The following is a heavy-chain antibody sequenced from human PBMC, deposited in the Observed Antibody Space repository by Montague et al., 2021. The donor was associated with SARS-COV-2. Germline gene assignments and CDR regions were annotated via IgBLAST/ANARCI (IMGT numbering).Heavy chain of an antibody. Sequence: SETLSLTCTVSGGSIRSSSYYWGWIRQPPGKGLEWIGSIYYSGSTYYXXXLKRRVTISVDTSKNQFSLKLSSVTAADTAVYYCARVGRQQLVRLSGMDVWGQGTTVTVSS. CDR3: ARVGRQQLVRLSGMDV. J-gene: IGHJ6*02. CDR2: IYYSGST. V-gene: IGHV4-39*07. CDR1: GGSIRSSSYY. D-gene: IGHD6-13*01.